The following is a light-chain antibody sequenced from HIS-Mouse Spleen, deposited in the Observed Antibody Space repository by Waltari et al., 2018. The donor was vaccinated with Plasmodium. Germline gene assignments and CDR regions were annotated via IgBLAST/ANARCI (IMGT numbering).Light chain of an antibody. Sequence: DIQMTQSPSTLSASVGDRVTITCRASQSISSWLAWYQQKPGKAPKVLIYKASSLESGVPSRFSGSGSGTAFTLTISSLQPDDFATYDCQQYKSYSYTFGQGTKLEIK. CDR1: QSISSW. V-gene: IGKV1-5*03. CDR3: QQYKSYSYT. CDR2: KAS. J-gene: IGKJ2*01.